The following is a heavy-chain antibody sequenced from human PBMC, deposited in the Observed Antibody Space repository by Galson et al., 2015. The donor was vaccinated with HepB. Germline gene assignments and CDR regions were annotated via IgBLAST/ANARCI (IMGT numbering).Heavy chain of an antibody. D-gene: IGHD2-2*01. V-gene: IGHV3-11*06. J-gene: IGHJ6*03. CDR1: GFTFSDYY. CDR3: ARLPAANIYYYYYMDV. CDR2: ISTTSSYT. Sequence: SLRLSCAAPGFTFSDYYMSWIRQAPGKGLEWVSFISTTSSYTNYADSVKGRFTISRDNAKNSLYLQMNSLRAEDTALYYCARLPAANIYYYYYMDVLGKGTTVTVSS.